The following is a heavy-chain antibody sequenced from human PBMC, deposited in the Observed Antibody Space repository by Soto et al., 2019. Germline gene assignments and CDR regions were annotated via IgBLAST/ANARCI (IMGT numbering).Heavy chain of an antibody. Sequence: LRLSCAASGFTLSDHYMSWMRQAPGKGLEWIGYSSNSGSFTRYADSVKGRFSISRDNAKSSLYLQISSLRGDDTATYYCVKSGDNYNLLDYWGQGTPVPVSS. D-gene: IGHD1-1*01. CDR2: SSNSGSFT. CDR3: VKSGDNYNLLDY. V-gene: IGHV3-11*06. J-gene: IGHJ4*02. CDR1: GFTLSDHY.